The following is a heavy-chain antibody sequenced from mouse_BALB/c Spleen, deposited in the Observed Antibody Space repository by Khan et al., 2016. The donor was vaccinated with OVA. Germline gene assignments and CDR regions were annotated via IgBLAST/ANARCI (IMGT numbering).Heavy chain of an antibody. V-gene: IGHV3-2*02. CDR3: ARRPILGRKEYFDV. CDR1: GYSITSDYA. Sequence: EVKLLESGPGLVKPSQSLSLTCTVTGYSITSDYAWNWIRQFPGNKLEWMGYISYSGSTCYNPSLKSRIPITRDTSKNQFFLQLNSVTTEDTATFYCARRPILGRKEYFDVWGAGTTVTVSS. CDR2: ISYSGST. D-gene: IGHD4-1*01. J-gene: IGHJ1*01.